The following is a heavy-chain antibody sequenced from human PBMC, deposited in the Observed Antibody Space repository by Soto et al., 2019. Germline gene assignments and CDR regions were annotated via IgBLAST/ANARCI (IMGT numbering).Heavy chain of an antibody. V-gene: IGHV1-3*01. D-gene: IGHD2-15*01. J-gene: IGHJ4*02. CDR2: INAGNGNT. CDR1: GYTFTSYA. Sequence: SVKVSCKASGYTFTSYAMHWVRQAPGQRLEWMGWINAGNGNTRYSQKFQGRVTITRDTSASTAYMELSSLRSEDTAVYYCATWYGGNAFDYWGQGTLVTVSS. CDR3: ATWYGGNAFDY.